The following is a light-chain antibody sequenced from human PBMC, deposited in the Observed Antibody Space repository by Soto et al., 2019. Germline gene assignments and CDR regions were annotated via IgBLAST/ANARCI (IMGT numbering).Light chain of an antibody. CDR2: GAS. J-gene: IGKJ1*01. CDR1: QSGTSSY. V-gene: IGKV3-20*01. Sequence: EIVLTQSPGTLSLSPGERATLSCRASQSGTSSYLAWYQQKPGQAPRLLIYGASRRAAGIPDRFSGSGSGTDFTLTISRLEPEDFEVYYCQQYGRSPRTFGKGTKADIX. CDR3: QQYGRSPRT.